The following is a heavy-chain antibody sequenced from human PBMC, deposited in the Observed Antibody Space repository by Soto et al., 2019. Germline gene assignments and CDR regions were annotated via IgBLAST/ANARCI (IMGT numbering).Heavy chain of an antibody. V-gene: IGHV3-7*03. D-gene: IGHD7-27*01. CDR3: AREPGDKKGDAFDI. CDR1: GFTFSSYW. CDR2: IKQDGSEK. Sequence: GESLKISCAASGFTFSSYWMSWVRQAPGKGLEWVANIKQDGSEKYYVDSVKGRFTISRDNAKNSLYLQMNSLRAEDTAVYYCAREPGDKKGDAFDIWGQGTMVTVSS. J-gene: IGHJ3*02.